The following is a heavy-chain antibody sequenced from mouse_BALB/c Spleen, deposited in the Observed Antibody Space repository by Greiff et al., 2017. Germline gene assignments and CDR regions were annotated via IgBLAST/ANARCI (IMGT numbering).Heavy chain of an antibody. D-gene: IGHD1-1*01. Sequence: EVKLMESGGGLVQPGGSRKLSCAASGFTFSSFGMHWVRQAPEKGLEWVAYISSGSSTIYYADTVKGRFTISRDNPKNTLFLQMTSLRSEDTAMYYCNGNFAYWGQGTLVTVSA. CDR2: ISSGSSTI. V-gene: IGHV5-17*02. J-gene: IGHJ3*01. CDR3: NGNFAY. CDR1: GFTFSSFG.